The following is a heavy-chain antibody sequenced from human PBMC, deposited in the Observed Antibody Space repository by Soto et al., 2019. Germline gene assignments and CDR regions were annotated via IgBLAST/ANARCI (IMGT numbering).Heavy chain of an antibody. Sequence: ASVKVSCKASGYTFTDYLIHWVRQAPGQELEWMGIINPGGAYTKIAQQFQGRVTMTRDTSTSTVYMEVSSLKSEDTALYYCAREFRGTYYFDYWGQGTLGTVS. V-gene: IGHV1-46*01. CDR1: GYTFTDYL. CDR2: INPGGAYT. D-gene: IGHD1-1*01. CDR3: AREFRGTYYFDY. J-gene: IGHJ4*02.